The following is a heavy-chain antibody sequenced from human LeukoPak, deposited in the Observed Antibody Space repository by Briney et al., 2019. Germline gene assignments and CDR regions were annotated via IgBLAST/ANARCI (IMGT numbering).Heavy chain of an antibody. V-gene: IGHV1-69*13. CDR2: IIPIFGTA. D-gene: IGHD6-19*01. CDR1: GGTFSSYA. J-gene: IGHJ6*03. CDR3: ARAPTPGYSSGWYGIYYYMDV. Sequence: ASVKVSCKASGGTFSSYAISWVRQAPGQGLEWMGGIIPIFGTANYAQKFQGRVTITADESTSTAYMELSSLRSEDTAVYYCARAPTPGYSSGWYGIYYYMDVWGKGTTVTVSS.